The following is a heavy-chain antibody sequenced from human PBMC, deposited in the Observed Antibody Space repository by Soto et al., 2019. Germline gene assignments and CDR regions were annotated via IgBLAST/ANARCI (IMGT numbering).Heavy chain of an antibody. CDR3: ARSPVGDAFNV. V-gene: IGHV3-21*01. J-gene: IGHJ3*01. CDR2: ISSGSDYI. Sequence: EVQLVESGGGLVKPGGSLRLSCAASGFTFSSYSMNWVRQAPGKGLEWVSSISSGSDYIFYADSVKGRFTISRDNAKNSLVLQINSLTAEDTAVYYCARSPVGDAFNVWGQGTGVTVSS. CDR1: GFTFSSYS.